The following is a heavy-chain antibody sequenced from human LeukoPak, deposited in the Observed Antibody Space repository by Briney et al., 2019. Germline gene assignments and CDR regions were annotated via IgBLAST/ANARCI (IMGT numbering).Heavy chain of an antibody. CDR2: ITGSAVNT. J-gene: IGHJ4*02. CDR3: AKYTSGTSYRGLDQ. CDR1: GLTVSSYG. V-gene: IGHV3-23*01. Sequence: TGGSLRLSCGASGLTVSSYGMSWVRQAPGKGLEWVSTITGSAVNTYYADSVKGRFIISRDDSKNTVYLQMNSLRAEDTAVYSCAKYTSGTSYRGLDQWGQGTLVTVSS. D-gene: IGHD3-10*01.